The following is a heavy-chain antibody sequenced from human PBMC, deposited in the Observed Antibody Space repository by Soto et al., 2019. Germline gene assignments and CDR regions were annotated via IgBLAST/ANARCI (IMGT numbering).Heavy chain of an antibody. Sequence: SETLCLTYSVSGGSMRVATSNFYLSLRRQSPGKELEWIGSIYYSGTTNYHPSIESPLTISVDTSKNQFSLNLSSVTAADSAVYYCARDNGDRGTYYFSGFDVWGQGTTVTVAS. J-gene: IGHJ6*02. V-gene: IGHV4-61*01. CDR3: ARDNGDRGTYYFSGFDV. CDR1: GGSMRVATSNFY. D-gene: IGHD3-16*01. CDR2: IYYSGTT.